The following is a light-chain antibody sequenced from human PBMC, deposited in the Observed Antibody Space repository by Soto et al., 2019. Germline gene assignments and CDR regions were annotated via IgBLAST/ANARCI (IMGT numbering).Light chain of an antibody. J-gene: IGKJ4*01. V-gene: IGKV3-15*01. CDR1: QSVYIN. Sequence: EIVMTQPPATLSVSPGERATLSCRASQSVYINLAWYQQKPGQAPRLLMYHASTRATGIPARFSGSGSGTEFTLTISSLQSEDFAVYYCQQYNKWPLTFGGGTKVEIK. CDR3: QQYNKWPLT. CDR2: HAS.